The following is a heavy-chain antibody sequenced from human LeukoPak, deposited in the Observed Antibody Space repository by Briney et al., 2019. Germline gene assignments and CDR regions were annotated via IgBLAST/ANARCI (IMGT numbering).Heavy chain of an antibody. Sequence: SGGSLRLSCAASGFTFSSYSMNWVRQAPGKGLEWVSSISSSSSYIYYADSVKGRFTISRDNAKNSLYLQMNSLRAEDTAVYYCARDGQDSSSWYYFDYWGQGTLVTVSS. V-gene: IGHV3-21*01. D-gene: IGHD6-13*01. J-gene: IGHJ4*02. CDR1: GFTFSSYS. CDR3: ARDGQDSSSWYYFDY. CDR2: ISSSSSYI.